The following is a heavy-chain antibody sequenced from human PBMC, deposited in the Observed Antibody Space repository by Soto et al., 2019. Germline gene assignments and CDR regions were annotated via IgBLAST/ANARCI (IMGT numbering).Heavy chain of an antibody. CDR3: ARAPQGLMSTYFDC. Sequence: QAQLMQSGAEVRKPGTSVKVSCETSGYNFRGYYVHWVRQAPGHGLQWLGRIDPNSGDTDYAQTFQGRIAVTRDTSLASVYMDLSSLTSHDTAVYFCARAPQGLMSTYFDCWGQGTPVVVSS. J-gene: IGHJ4*02. V-gene: IGHV1-2*06. D-gene: IGHD2-21*01. CDR1: GYNFRGYY. CDR2: IDPNSGDT.